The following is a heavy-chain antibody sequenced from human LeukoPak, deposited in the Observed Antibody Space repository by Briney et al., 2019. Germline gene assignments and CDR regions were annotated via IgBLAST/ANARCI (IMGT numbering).Heavy chain of an antibody. CDR2: IYTSGST. V-gene: IGHV4-4*07. J-gene: IGHJ3*02. CDR3: ASVRPHCSGGSCYSDAFDI. D-gene: IGHD2-15*01. Sequence: PSETLSLTCTVSGGSISSYYWSWIRQPAGKGLEWIGRIYTSGSTNYNPSLKSRVTMSVDTSKNQFSLKLRSVTAADTAAYYCASVRPHCSGGSCYSDAFDIWGQGTMVTVSS. CDR1: GGSISSYY.